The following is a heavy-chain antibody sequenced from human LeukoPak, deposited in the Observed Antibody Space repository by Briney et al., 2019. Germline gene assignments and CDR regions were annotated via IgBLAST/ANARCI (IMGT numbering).Heavy chain of an antibody. Sequence: GGSLRLSCAASGFSFSDAWMSWVRQIPGKGLEWVGRIESKTDGGTTDYAAPVKGRFTISRDDSTNTLYPQMNSLKSEDTAVYYCTTYGSGRKFDYWGQGILVTVSS. CDR3: TTYGSGRKFDY. CDR1: GFSFSDAW. J-gene: IGHJ4*02. V-gene: IGHV3-15*04. CDR2: IESKTDGGTT. D-gene: IGHD3-10*01.